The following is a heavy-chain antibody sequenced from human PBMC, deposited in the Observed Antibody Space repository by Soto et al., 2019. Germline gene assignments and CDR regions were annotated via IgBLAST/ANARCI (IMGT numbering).Heavy chain of an antibody. V-gene: IGHV5-51*01. J-gene: IGHJ6*02. CDR2: IYPGGSDT. D-gene: IGHD6-6*01. CDR3: ARTRSFTLGFYYDGMDV. Sequence: PGESLKISCQGSGYSFASYWIGWVRQMPGKDPEWMGIIYPGGSDTRYSPSFQGQVTIPADKSLRTAYLQWTSLKASDTALYYCARTRSFTLGFYYDGMDVWGQGTTVTVSS. CDR1: GYSFASYW.